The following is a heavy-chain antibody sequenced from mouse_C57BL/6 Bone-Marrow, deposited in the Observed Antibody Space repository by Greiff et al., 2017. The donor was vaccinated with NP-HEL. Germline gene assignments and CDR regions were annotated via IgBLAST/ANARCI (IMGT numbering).Heavy chain of an antibody. CDR3: ARYYYGSSPYYFDY. D-gene: IGHD1-1*01. CDR1: GYTFTSYW. V-gene: IGHV1-59*01. J-gene: IGHJ2*01. Sequence: QVQLQQPGAELVRPGTSVKLSCKASGYTFTSYWMHWVKQRPGQGLEWIGVIDPSDSSTNYNQKFKGKATLTVDTSSSTAYMQLSSLTSEDSAVYYCARYYYGSSPYYFDYCGQGTTLTVSS. CDR2: IDPSDSST.